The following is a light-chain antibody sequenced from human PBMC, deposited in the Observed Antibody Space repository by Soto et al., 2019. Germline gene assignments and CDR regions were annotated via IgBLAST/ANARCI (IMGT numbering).Light chain of an antibody. CDR2: KAS. Sequence: DSQMSQSPSTLSASVGNRVAITCRASQSLSSKLSWYQQKPGEVPKLLICKASSLESGVPSRFSGSGSGTEFTLTISSLLPDDFVTYHCQQYSRNPLTFGGGTKVEIK. V-gene: IGKV1-5*03. CDR1: QSLSSK. CDR3: QQYSRNPLT. J-gene: IGKJ4*01.